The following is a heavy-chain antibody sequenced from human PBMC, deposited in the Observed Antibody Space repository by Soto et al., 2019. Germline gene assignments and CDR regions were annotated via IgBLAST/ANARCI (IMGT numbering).Heavy chain of an antibody. D-gene: IGHD3-3*01. V-gene: IGHV2-26*01. CDR2: IFSNDEK. CDR1: GFSLSNARMG. Sequence: SGPTLVNPTETLTLTCTVSGFSLSNARMGVSWIRQPPGKALEWLAHIFSNDEKSYSTSLKSRLTISKDTSKSQVVLTMTNMDPVDTATYYCARIHYDFWSGSYYYYYYGMDVWGQGTAVTVSS. CDR3: ARIHYDFWSGSYYYYYYGMDV. J-gene: IGHJ6*02.